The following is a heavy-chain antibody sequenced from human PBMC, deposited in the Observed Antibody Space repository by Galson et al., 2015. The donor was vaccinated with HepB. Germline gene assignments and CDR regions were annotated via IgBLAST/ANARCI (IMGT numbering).Heavy chain of an antibody. V-gene: IGHV3-74*01. CDR2: INRDGSST. Sequence: CAASGFTFRSHWMHWVRQAPGKGLVWVSRINRDGSSTNYADSVKGRFAISRDNAKNTLYLQMSSLRAEDTAVYYCARGIEVVPDASGMDVWGQGTTVTVSS. D-gene: IGHD2-2*01. CDR1: GFTFRSHW. CDR3: ARGIEVVPDASGMDV. J-gene: IGHJ6*02.